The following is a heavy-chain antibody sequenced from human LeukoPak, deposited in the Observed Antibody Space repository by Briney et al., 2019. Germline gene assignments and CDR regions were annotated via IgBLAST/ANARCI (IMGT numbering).Heavy chain of an antibody. CDR3: ARVINYYYDSSAFDY. V-gene: IGHV3-21*01. J-gene: IGHJ4*02. D-gene: IGHD3-22*01. CDR1: GFTFNSYS. CDR2: ISSSSSYI. Sequence: GGSLRLSCAASGFTFNSYSMNWVRQAPGKGLEWVSSISSSSSYIYYADSVKGRFTISRDNAKNSLYLQMNSLRAEDTAVYYCARVINYYYDSSAFDYWGQGTLVTVSS.